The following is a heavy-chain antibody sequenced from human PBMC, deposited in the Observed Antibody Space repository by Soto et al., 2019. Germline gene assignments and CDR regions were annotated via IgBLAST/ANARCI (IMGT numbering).Heavy chain of an antibody. V-gene: IGHV3-64*01. CDR3: ARDGLGMGWAFDI. D-gene: IGHD7-27*01. CDR1: GFTFSSYA. J-gene: IGHJ3*02. Sequence: GGSLRLSCAASGFTFSSYAMHWVRQAPGKGLEYVSAISSNGGSTYYANSVKGRFTISRDNSKNTLYLQMGSLRAEDMAVYYCARDGLGMGWAFDIWGQGTMVTVSS. CDR2: ISSNGGST.